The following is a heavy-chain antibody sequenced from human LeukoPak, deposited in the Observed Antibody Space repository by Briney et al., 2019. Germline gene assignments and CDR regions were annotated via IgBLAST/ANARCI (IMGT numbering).Heavy chain of an antibody. CDR2: ICYSGST. V-gene: IGHV4-30-4*01. CDR1: GGSISSGDYY. Sequence: SQTLSLTCTVSGGSISSGDYYWSWIRQPPGKGLEWIGYICYSGSTYYNPSLKSRVTISVDTSKNQFSLKLSSVTAADTAVYYCARYKHSSGYYTIDCWGQGTLVTVSS. J-gene: IGHJ4*02. CDR3: ARYKHSSGYYTIDC. D-gene: IGHD3-22*01.